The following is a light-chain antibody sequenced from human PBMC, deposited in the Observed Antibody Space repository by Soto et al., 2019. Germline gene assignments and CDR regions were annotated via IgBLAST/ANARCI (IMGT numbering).Light chain of an antibody. CDR2: DAS. CDR1: QSVSSY. J-gene: IGKJ1*01. Sequence: EIVLTQSPATLSLSPGERATLSCRASQSVSSYLAWYQQKPGQAPRLLIYDASSRPTGIPDRFSGSGSGTDFTLTISRLEPEDFAVYYCQQYGSSRTFGQGTKVDIK. CDR3: QQYGSSRT. V-gene: IGKV3-20*01.